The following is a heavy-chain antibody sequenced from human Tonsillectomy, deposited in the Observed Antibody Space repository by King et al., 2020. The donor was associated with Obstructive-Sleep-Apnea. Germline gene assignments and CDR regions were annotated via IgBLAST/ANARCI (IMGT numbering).Heavy chain of an antibody. Sequence: VQLVQSGAEVKKPGSSVKVSCKASGGTLSSYAISWVRQAPGQGLEWMGGIISIFDTTNYAQKFQGRVTITADESTNTAYMELSSLRSEDTAVYYCARGGYCGGDCYRHLDVWGQGTTVTVSS. J-gene: IGHJ6*02. CDR1: GGTLSSYA. V-gene: IGHV1-69*01. CDR2: IISIFDTT. D-gene: IGHD2-21*02. CDR3: ARGGYCGGDCYRHLDV.